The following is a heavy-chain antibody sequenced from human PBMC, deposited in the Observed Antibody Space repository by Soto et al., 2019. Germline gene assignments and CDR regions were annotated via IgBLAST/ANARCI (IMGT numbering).Heavy chain of an antibody. CDR2: IYYSGST. J-gene: IGHJ4*02. D-gene: IGHD4-17*01. Sequence: SETLSLTCTVSGGSISSYYWSWIRQPPGKGLEWIGYIYYSGSTNYNPPLKSRVTISVDTSKNQFSLKLSSVTAADTAVYYCARVVATVTTSNYFEYWGQGTLVTVSS. CDR1: GGSISSYY. V-gene: IGHV4-59*01. CDR3: ARVVATVTTSNYFEY.